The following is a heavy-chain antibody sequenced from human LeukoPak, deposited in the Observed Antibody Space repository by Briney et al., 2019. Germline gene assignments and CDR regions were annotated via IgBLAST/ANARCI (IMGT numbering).Heavy chain of an antibody. CDR1: GYTFTSYG. CDR3: ARDRPLGTRVYYGMDV. Sequence: ASVKVSCKASGYTFTSYGISWVRQAPGKGLEWMGGFDPEDGETIYAQKFQGRVTMTRDTSTSTVYMELSSLRSEDTAVYYCARDRPLGTRVYYGMDVWGQGTTVTVSS. J-gene: IGHJ6*02. V-gene: IGHV1-18*01. D-gene: IGHD1-1*01. CDR2: FDPEDGET.